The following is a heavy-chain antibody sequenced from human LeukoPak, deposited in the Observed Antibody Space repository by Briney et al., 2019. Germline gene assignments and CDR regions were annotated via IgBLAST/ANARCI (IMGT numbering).Heavy chain of an antibody. V-gene: IGHV1-2*02. D-gene: IGHD6-19*01. CDR3: ARGPIAVAALYCAFDI. J-gene: IGHJ3*02. Sequence: GASVKVSCKASGYTFTGYYMHWVRQAPGQGLEWMGWINPNSGGTNYAQKFQGRVTMTRDTSISTAYMELSRLRSDDTAVYYCARGPIAVAALYCAFDIWGQGTMVTVSS. CDR1: GYTFTGYY. CDR2: INPNSGGT.